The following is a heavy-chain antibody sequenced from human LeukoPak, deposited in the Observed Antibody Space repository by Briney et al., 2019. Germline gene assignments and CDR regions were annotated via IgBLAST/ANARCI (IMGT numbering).Heavy chain of an antibody. V-gene: IGHV4-31*11. CDR3: ARDGPTRSLYL. CDR2: VRYTGST. CDR1: GDSISSGSYY. J-gene: IGHJ4*02. D-gene: IGHD1-1*01. Sequence: PETLSLTCAVSGDSISSGSYYWSWVRQHPGKGLEWIGCVRYTGSTYYDPSPRSRISMSVDTSKNQFSLRLNSVTAADTAVYYCARDGPTRSLYLWGQGILVTVPS.